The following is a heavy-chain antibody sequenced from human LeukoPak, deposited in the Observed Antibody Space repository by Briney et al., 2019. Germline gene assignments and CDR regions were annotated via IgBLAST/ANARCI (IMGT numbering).Heavy chain of an antibody. D-gene: IGHD2-15*01. J-gene: IGHJ4*02. CDR1: GGSISSYY. CDR2: IYYSGST. V-gene: IGHV4-59*01. Sequence: SETLSLTCTVSGGSISSYYWSWIRQPPGKGLEWIGYIYYSGSTNYNPSLKSRVTISVDTSENQFSLKLSSVTAADTAVYYCAREICSGGSCYFDYWGQGTLVTVSS. CDR3: AREICSGGSCYFDY.